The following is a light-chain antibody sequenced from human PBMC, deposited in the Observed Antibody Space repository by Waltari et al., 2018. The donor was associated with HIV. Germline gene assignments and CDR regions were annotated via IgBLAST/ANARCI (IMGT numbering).Light chain of an antibody. J-gene: IGLJ3*02. CDR1: RSDVGGYNF. Sequence: QSALTQPASVSASPGQSITISCTGTRSDVGGYNFVSWYQQHPGKAPQLMIYEVFRRPSGVSNRFSGFKSANTASLTSSGLQAEDEAYYYCSSYTSSSTWVFGGGTKLTVL. CDR3: SSYTSSSTWV. V-gene: IGLV2-14*01. CDR2: EVF.